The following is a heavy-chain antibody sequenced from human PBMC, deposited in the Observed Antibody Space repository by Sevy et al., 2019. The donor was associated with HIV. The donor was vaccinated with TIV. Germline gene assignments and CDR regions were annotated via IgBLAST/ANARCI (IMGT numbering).Heavy chain of an antibody. Sequence: GGSLRLSCAASGLTFSAYWMHWVRQAPGKGLEWVANINQGGSEKYDVDSVKGRFTISRDNAKNSLFLQMNSLRAEDMAVYYCARALAAAASSWSQGALVTVSS. V-gene: IGHV3-7*01. J-gene: IGHJ1*01. CDR2: INQGGSEK. CDR3: ARALAAAASS. CDR1: GLTFSAYW. D-gene: IGHD6-13*01.